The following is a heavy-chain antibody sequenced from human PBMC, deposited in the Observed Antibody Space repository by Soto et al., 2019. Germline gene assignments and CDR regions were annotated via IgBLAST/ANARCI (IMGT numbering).Heavy chain of an antibody. CDR1: GFTFSSYS. CDR3: ARDLIYAGYYYYMNV. Sequence: EVQLVESGGGLVKPGGSLRLSCAASGFTFSSYSMNWVRQAPGKGLEWVSSINYKSHIDYADSVKGRFTISRDNAKNSLYLQMNSLRAEDTAVYFCARDLIYAGYYYYMNVRGIGTTVTVSS. J-gene: IGHJ6*03. V-gene: IGHV3-21*01. D-gene: IGHD3-10*01. CDR2: INYKSHI.